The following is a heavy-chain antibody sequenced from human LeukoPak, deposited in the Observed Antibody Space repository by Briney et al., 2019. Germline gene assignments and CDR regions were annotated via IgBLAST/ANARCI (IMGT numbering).Heavy chain of an antibody. CDR2: ISSSSSYI. J-gene: IGHJ4*02. CDR3: AKDQELYYYDSSGYSSFDY. D-gene: IGHD3-22*01. V-gene: IGHV3-21*04. Sequence: GGSLRLSCAASGFTFSSYSMNWVRQAPGKGLEWVSSISSSSSYIYYADSVKGRFTISRDNSKNTLYLQMNSLRAEDTAVYYCAKDQELYYYDSSGYSSFDYWGQGTLVTVSP. CDR1: GFTFSSYS.